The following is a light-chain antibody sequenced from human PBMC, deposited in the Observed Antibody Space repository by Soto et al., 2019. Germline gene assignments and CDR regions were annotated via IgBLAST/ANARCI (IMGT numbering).Light chain of an antibody. CDR3: HQYGSSPFT. J-gene: IGKJ3*01. V-gene: IGKV3-20*01. Sequence: ESVLTQSPGTLSMSPGERATLSCRASQSVSSSYSAWYQQKPGQAPRLLIYGASSRATGIPDRFSGSGSGTDFTLTISRLEPDDFAVYYCHQYGSSPFTFGPGTKVDIK. CDR1: QSVSSSY. CDR2: GAS.